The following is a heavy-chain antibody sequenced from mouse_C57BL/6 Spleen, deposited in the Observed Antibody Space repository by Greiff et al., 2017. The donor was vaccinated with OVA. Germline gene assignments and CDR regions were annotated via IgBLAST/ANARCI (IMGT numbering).Heavy chain of an antibody. V-gene: IGHV1-52*01. Sequence: QVHVKQPGAELVRPGSSVKLSCKASGYTFTSYWMDWVKQRPIKGLEWIGNIDPSDSETHYNQKFKDTATLTVDKSSSTAYMQISSLTGRDAAVYDCAISFTTVVAFDYWGQGTTLTVSS. D-gene: IGHD1-1*01. J-gene: IGHJ2*01. CDR2: IDPSDSET. CDR3: AISFTTVVAFDY. CDR1: GYTFTSYW.